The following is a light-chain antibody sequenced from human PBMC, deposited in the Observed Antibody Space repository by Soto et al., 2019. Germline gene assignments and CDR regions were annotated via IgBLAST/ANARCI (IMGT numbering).Light chain of an antibody. V-gene: IGLV1-44*01. Sequence: QSVLTQPPSASGTPGQRVTISCSGDTSNLGSNTVTWYQHLPGTAPKLVIYSNDDRPSGVPDRFSGSTSGTSASLAIRGLQSDDEADYFCAAWDDRLNAYVFGGGTKVTVL. CDR3: AAWDDRLNAYV. CDR1: TSNLGSNT. CDR2: SND. J-gene: IGLJ1*01.